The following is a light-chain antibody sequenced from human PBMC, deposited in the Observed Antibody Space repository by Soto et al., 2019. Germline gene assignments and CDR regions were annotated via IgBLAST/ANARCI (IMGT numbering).Light chain of an antibody. CDR2: SYD. CDR1: SSNLGDNT. V-gene: IGLV1-44*01. J-gene: IGLJ1*01. CDR3: AAWDASLDVYV. Sequence: QLVLTQPPSASGTPGQRVTISCSTSSSNLGDNTVNWYQHVPGTAPKLLIYSYDQRPSGVPDRFSGSKSGTSASLAISGLQSEDEADYYCAAWDASLDVYVFGTGTKLTVL.